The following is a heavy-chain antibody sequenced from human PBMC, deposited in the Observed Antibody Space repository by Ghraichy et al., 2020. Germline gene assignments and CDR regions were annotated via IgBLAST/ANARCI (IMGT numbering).Heavy chain of an antibody. CDR2: IYYSGST. J-gene: IGHJ6*02. CDR3: ARHGAKWQLARYYYYGMDV. V-gene: IGHV4-39*01. CDR1: GGSISSSSYY. D-gene: IGHD6-6*01. Sequence: SETLSLTCTVSGGSISSSSYYWGWIRQPPGKGLEWIGSIYYSGSTYYNPSLKSRVTISVDTSKNQFSLKLSSVTAADSAVYYCARHGAKWQLARYYYYGMDVWGQGTTVTVSS.